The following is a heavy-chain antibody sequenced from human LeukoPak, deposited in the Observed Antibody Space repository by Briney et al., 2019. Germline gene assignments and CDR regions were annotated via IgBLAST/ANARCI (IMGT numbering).Heavy chain of an antibody. V-gene: IGHV4-4*02. CDR3: AREGGPYRPLDY. CDR2: VNLQGST. CDR1: GGSITNTNY. J-gene: IGHJ4*02. Sequence: KPSGTLSLTCGVSGGSITNTNYWTWVRPPPGKGLEWIGEVNLQGSTNYNPSLMGRVAIAVDTSESHISFQLTSVTAADTAVYYCAREGGPYRPLDYSGQGTLVTVSS.